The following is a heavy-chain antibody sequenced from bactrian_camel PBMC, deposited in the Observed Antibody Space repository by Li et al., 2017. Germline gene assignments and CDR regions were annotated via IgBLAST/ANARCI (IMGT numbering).Heavy chain of an antibody. J-gene: IGHJ7*01. CDR1: GFTFSSYD. CDR2: INSGGGTT. V-gene: IGHV3S40*01. Sequence: VQLVESGGSSVQVGGSLRLSCAASGFTFSSYDMSWVRQAPGKGLEWVSAINSGGGTTYYADAKKGRFTISRDNAKNTLYLQMNSLNTEDTAIYYCTRDVAGNYYGLDYWGKGTQVTVS. D-gene: IGHD6*01.